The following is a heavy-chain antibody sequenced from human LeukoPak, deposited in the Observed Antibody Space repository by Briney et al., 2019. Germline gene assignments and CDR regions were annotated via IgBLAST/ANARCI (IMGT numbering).Heavy chain of an antibody. D-gene: IGHD3-22*01. CDR3: VRERLNYSDSV. CDR2: TDYRGGA. V-gene: IGHV4-30-4*08. CDR1: GVSISSGGYY. Sequence: SETLSLTCTVSGVSISSGGYYWNWIRQPPGKGLEWIGNTDYRGGATYSPSLKSRISISVDTSKNQVSLELNSVTVADTAVYYCVRERLNYSDSVWGQGTLVTVSS. J-gene: IGHJ4*02.